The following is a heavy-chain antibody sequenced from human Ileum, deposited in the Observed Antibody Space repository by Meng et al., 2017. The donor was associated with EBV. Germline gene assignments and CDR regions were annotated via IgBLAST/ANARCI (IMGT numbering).Heavy chain of an antibody. Sequence: HLRESGPGLVKPSETLSLICSVSGGSFSSRKYYWGWIRQPPGKALEWIAGIYYSGTTYYNPSLQSRVSISVDKSKNQVSLNMTSMTAADTAVYYCASRELAPFDYWGQGTLVTVSS. V-gene: IGHV4-39*07. D-gene: IGHD1-26*01. CDR1: GGSFSSRKYY. CDR2: IYYSGTT. J-gene: IGHJ4*02. CDR3: ASRELAPFDY.